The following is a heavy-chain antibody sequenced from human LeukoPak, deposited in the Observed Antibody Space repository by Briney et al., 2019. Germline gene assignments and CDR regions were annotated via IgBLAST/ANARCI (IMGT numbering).Heavy chain of an antibody. V-gene: IGHV3-7*01. CDR1: GFTFSSYW. CDR3: ARRSTVSGTDY. Sequence: GGSLRLSCAASGFTFSSYWMTWVRQAPGKGLEWVANIKKDGSEIYYADSVEGRFTISRDNAKNSLFLQMNSLRAEDTALYYCARRSTVSGTDYWGQGTLVIVSS. D-gene: IGHD6-19*01. J-gene: IGHJ4*02. CDR2: IKKDGSEI.